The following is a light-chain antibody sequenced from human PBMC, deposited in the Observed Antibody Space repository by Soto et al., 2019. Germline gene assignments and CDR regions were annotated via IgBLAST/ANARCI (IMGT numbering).Light chain of an antibody. J-gene: IGLJ3*02. V-gene: IGLV2-14*01. CDR3: SSYTTATTRV. CDR1: SSDVGAYNY. CDR2: DVS. Sequence: QSALTQPASVSGSPGQSITISCTGTSSDVGAYNYVSWYQQHPGNAPKLMIFDVSNRPSGVSNRFSGSKSGNTASLTISGLQAEDEADYYCSSYTTATTRVFVGGTKLTVL.